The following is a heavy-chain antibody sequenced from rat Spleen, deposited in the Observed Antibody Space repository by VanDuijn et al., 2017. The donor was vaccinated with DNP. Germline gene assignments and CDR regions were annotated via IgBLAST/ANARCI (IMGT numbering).Heavy chain of an antibody. CDR3: TTDAMDA. J-gene: IGHJ4*01. CDR2: ISYDGSST. Sequence: EVQLVESGGGLVQPGRSMKLSCAASGFTFSNYDMAWVRQAPKKGLEWVATISYDGSSTYYRDSVKGRFTISRDNAKSTLYLQMDSLRSEDTATYYCTTDAMDAWGQVTSVTVSS. V-gene: IGHV5-7*01. CDR1: GFTFSNYD.